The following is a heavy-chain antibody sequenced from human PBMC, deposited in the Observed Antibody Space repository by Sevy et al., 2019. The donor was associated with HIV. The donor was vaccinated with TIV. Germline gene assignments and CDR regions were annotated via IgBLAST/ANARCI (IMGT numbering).Heavy chain of an antibody. D-gene: IGHD3-10*01. J-gene: IGHJ4*02. CDR1: AFTFSNAW. Sequence: GGSLRLSCAASAFTFSNAWMSWVRQAPGKWLEWVGRIKSKTDGGTTDYAAPVKGRFTISRDDSKNTLYLQMNSLKTEDTAIYYCTTDSQRRGLSALLDYWGQGTLVTVSS. CDR2: IKSKTDGGTT. CDR3: TTDSQRRGLSALLDY. V-gene: IGHV3-15*01.